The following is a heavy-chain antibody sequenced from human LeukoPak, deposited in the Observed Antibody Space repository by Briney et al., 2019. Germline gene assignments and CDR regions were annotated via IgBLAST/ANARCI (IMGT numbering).Heavy chain of an antibody. V-gene: IGHV4-59*01. J-gene: IGHJ4*02. CDR2: IYYSGST. Sequence: SETLSLTCTASGGSISSYYWSWIRQPPGKGLEWIGYIYYSGSTNYNPSLKSRVTISVDTSKNQFSLKLSSVTAADTAVYYCARSVGATMDYWGQGTLVTVSS. CDR1: GGSISSYY. CDR3: ARSVGATMDY. D-gene: IGHD1-26*01.